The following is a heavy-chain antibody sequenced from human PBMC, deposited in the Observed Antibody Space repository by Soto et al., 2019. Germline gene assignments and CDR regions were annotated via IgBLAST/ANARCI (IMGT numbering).Heavy chain of an antibody. Sequence: QVQLQESGPGLVKPSQTLSLTCTVSGGSISSGGYYWSWIRQHPGKGLEWIGYIYYSGSTYYNPSLKSRVTISVDTSKNQFSLKLSSVTAADTAVYYCVRGLLTYYYDSSGYPNWFDPWGQGTLVTVSS. CDR1: GGSISSGGYY. D-gene: IGHD3-22*01. J-gene: IGHJ5*02. CDR3: VRGLLTYYYDSSGYPNWFDP. V-gene: IGHV4-31*03. CDR2: IYYSGST.